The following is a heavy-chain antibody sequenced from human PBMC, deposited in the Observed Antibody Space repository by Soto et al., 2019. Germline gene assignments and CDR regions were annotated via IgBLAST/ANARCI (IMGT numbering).Heavy chain of an antibody. Sequence: QVQLVESGGGLVKPGGSLRLSCAASAFTFSDYYMSWIRQAPGKGLEWVSYISGSGTTIYYADSVKGRFTISRDKAKNSLYLQMNSLRAEDTAVYYCARVVCSGGSCPLDYWGQGTLVTVSS. CDR2: ISGSGTTI. CDR3: ARVVCSGGSCPLDY. J-gene: IGHJ4*02. CDR1: AFTFSDYY. V-gene: IGHV3-11*01. D-gene: IGHD2-15*01.